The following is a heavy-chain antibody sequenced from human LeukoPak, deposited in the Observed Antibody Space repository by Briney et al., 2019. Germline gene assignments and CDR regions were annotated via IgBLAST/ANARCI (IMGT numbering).Heavy chain of an antibody. Sequence: ASVKVSCKASGYTFTSYGISWVRQAPGQGLEWMGWISAYNGNTNYAQKLQGRVTMTTDTSTSTAYMELRSLRSDDTAVYYCAKERATTTAFDYWGQGTLVTVSS. CDR3: AKERATTTAFDY. V-gene: IGHV1-18*01. D-gene: IGHD1/OR15-1a*01. J-gene: IGHJ4*02. CDR1: GYTFTSYG. CDR2: ISAYNGNT.